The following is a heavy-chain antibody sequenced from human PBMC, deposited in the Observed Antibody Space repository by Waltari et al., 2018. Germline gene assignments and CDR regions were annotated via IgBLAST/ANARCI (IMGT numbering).Heavy chain of an antibody. Sequence: VQLLESGGGVVQPGTSLILSCAASGFTFNYYAMEWVRQAPGKGLEWVSGINWNSGNIGYADSVKGRFTISRDNAKNSLYLQMNSLRVEDTALYYCVRTGYSGNYYYFDFWGQGTLVTVSS. D-gene: IGHD4-4*01. CDR2: INWNSGNI. J-gene: IGHJ4*02. V-gene: IGHV3-9*01. CDR3: VRTGYSGNYYYFDF. CDR1: GFTFNYYA.